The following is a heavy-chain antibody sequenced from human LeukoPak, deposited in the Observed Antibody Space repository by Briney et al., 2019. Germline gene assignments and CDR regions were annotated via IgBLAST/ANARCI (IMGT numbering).Heavy chain of an antibody. J-gene: IGHJ4*02. CDR3: ARSGNTMIVDDY. CDR2: INPNSGGT. D-gene: IGHD3-22*01. CDR1: GYTFTGYY. Sequence: ASVTVSCKASGYTFTGYYMHWVRQAPGQGLEWMGRINPNSGGTNYAQKFQGRVTMTRDTSISTAYTELSRLRSDDTAVYYCARSGNTMIVDDYWGQGTLVTVSS. V-gene: IGHV1-2*06.